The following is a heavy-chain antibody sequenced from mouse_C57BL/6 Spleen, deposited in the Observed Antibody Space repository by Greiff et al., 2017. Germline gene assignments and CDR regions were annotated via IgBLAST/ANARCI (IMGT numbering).Heavy chain of an antibody. D-gene: IGHD2-2*01. CDR1: GYTFTDYY. J-gene: IGHJ3*01. CDR3: VYGYDQAFAY. V-gene: IGHV1-19*01. Sequence: EVQLQESGPVLVKPGASVKMSCKASGYTFTDYYMNWVKQNHGKSLEWIGVINPYNGGTSYNQKFKGKATLTVDKYSSTAYMELNSLTSEDSAVYYCVYGYDQAFAYWGQGTLVTVSA. CDR2: INPYNGGT.